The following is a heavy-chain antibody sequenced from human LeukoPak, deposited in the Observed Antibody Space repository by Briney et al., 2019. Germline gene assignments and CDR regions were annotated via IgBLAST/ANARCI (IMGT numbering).Heavy chain of an antibody. CDR2: ISGSGGST. Sequence: PGGSLRLSCAASGFTFSSYAMSWVRQAPGKGLEWVSAISGSGGSTYYADSVKGRFTISRDKSKNTLYLQMNSLRAEDTAVYYCAKVSRNTMVRGVGYYYGMDVWGQGTTVTVSS. V-gene: IGHV3-23*01. J-gene: IGHJ6*02. D-gene: IGHD3-10*01. CDR3: AKVSRNTMVRGVGYYYGMDV. CDR1: GFTFSSYA.